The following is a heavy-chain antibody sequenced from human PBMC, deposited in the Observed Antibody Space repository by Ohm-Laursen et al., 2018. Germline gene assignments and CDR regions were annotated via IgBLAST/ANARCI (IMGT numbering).Heavy chain of an antibody. D-gene: IGHD6-19*01. V-gene: IGHV3-30*03. CDR1: GFTFSSYG. CDR3: ARDGRQWLVRGVDY. J-gene: IGHJ4*02. CDR2: ISYDGSNK. Sequence: SLRLSCAASGFTFSSYGMHWVRQAPGKGLEWAAVISYDGSNKYYADSVKGRFTISRDNSKNTLYLQMNSLRAEDTAVYYCARDGRQWLVRGVDYWGQGTLVTVSS.